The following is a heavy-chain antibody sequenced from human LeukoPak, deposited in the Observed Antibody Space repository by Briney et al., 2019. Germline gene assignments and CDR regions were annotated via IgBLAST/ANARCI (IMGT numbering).Heavy chain of an antibody. CDR2: ISPGGGPT. CDR3: ARLNWYVWGSYRHNWFDP. V-gene: IGHV3-23*01. D-gene: IGHD3-16*02. Sequence: GGSLRLSCAGSGFRFSIYGMNWVRQAPGKGLEWVSGISPGGGPTYYAESVKGRFTISRDDSKNTLYLQMNNLRVEDTAVYYCARLNWYVWGSYRHNWFDPWGQGTLVTVSS. J-gene: IGHJ5*02. CDR1: GFRFSIYG.